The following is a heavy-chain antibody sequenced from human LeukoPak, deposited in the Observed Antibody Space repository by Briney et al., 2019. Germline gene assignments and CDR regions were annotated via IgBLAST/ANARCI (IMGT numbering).Heavy chain of an antibody. CDR1: GYAFTNYA. Sequence: ASVKVSCKASGYAFTNYAMHWLRQAPGEGLEWMGRINPNSGGTNYAQKFQGRVTMTRDTSISTAYMELSRLRSDDTAVYYCARYHGSGSYPFDYWGQGTLVTVSS. CDR3: ARYHGSGSYPFDY. V-gene: IGHV1-2*06. D-gene: IGHD3-10*01. J-gene: IGHJ4*02. CDR2: INPNSGGT.